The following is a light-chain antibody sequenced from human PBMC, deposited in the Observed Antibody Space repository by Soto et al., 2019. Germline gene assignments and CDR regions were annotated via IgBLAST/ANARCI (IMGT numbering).Light chain of an antibody. CDR3: SSYTSSSTLGV. CDR2: EVT. CDR1: SSDVGGYNF. Sequence: QSVLTQPASVSGSPGQSITISCTGTSSDVGGYNFVSWYQNHPGKAPKLIIYEVTNRPSGVSNRFSGSKSGNTASLTISGLQAEDEADYYCSSYTSSSTLGVFGGGTKLTVL. V-gene: IGLV2-14*01. J-gene: IGLJ3*02.